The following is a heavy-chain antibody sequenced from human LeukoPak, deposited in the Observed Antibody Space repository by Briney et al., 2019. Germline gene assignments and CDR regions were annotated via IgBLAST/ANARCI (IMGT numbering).Heavy chain of an antibody. CDR1: GGSFNDYY. Sequence: SETLSLTCAVYGGSFNDYYWSWIRQPPGKGLEWIGEINHSGSTNYNPSLKSRVTISVDTSKIQFSLKLSSVTAADTAVYYYARTDYREWGQGTLVTVSS. D-gene: IGHD4-11*01. V-gene: IGHV4-34*01. CDR2: INHSGST. J-gene: IGHJ4*02. CDR3: ARTDYRE.